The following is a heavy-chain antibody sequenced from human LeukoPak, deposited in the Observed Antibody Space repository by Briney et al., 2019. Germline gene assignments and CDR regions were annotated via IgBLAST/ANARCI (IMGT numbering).Heavy chain of an antibody. J-gene: IGHJ6*02. CDR1: GFTFSSYW. Sequence: GGSLRLSCAASGFTFSSYWMHWVRQAPGKGLLWVSRINSDGSATIYADSVRGRFTISRDNAKNTLYLQMSGLRVEDTAVYRCASDSPYYGMDVWGQGTTVTVSS. CDR3: ASDSPYYGMDV. V-gene: IGHV3-74*01. CDR2: INSDGSAT.